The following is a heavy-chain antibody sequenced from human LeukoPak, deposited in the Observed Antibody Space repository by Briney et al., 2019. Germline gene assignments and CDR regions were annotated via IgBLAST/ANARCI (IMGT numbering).Heavy chain of an antibody. J-gene: IGHJ4*02. CDR3: AKDSSSWYSFDY. V-gene: IGHV3-23*01. D-gene: IGHD6-13*01. CDR2: ISGSGGST. Sequence: GGSLRLSCAASGFTFSSYAMNWVRQAPGKGLEWVSAISGSGGSTYYADSVKGRFTVSRDNSKNTLYLQMNSLRAEDTAVYYCAKDSSSWYSFDYWGQGTLVTVSS. CDR1: GFTFSSYA.